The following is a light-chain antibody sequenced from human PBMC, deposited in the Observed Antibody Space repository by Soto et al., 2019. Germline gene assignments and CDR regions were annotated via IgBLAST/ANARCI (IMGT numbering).Light chain of an antibody. CDR3: QQSDSMPLT. J-gene: IGKJ4*01. Sequence: DIQMTQSPSSLAASVGDRVTITCRASRTVSTFLNWYQQKPGKAPKLLIYAASTLHTGVPSRFSGSGSGTDFTLTISTLEPEDFATYYCQQSDSMPLTFGGGTRVEIK. V-gene: IGKV1-39*01. CDR1: RTVSTF. CDR2: AAS.